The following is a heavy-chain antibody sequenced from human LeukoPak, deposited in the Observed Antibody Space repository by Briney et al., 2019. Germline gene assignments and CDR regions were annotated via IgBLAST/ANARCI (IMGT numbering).Heavy chain of an antibody. CDR1: GGSISSGDYY. CDR2: IYYSGST. D-gene: IGHD4-17*01. J-gene: IGHJ4*02. V-gene: IGHV4-30-4*01. Sequence: SETLSLTCTVSGGSISSGDYYWSWIRQPPGKGLEWIGYIYYSGSTYYNPSLKSRVTISVDTSKNQFSLKLSSVTAADTAVYYCAREGDDYGDPWWGQGTLVTVSS. CDR3: AREGDDYGDPW.